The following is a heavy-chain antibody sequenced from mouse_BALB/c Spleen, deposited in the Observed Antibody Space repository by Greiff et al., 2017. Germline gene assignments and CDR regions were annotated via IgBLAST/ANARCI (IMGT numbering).Heavy chain of an antibody. CDR2: INPSNGRT. D-gene: IGHD2-1*01. CDR1: GYTFTSYW. CDR3: ARGVYGNYPWFAY. V-gene: IGHV1S81*02. Sequence: QVQLQQPGAELVKPGASVKLSCKASGYTFTSYWMHWVKQRPGQGLEWIGEINPSNGRTNYNEKFKSKATLTVDKSSSTAYMQLSSLTSEDSAVYYCARGVYGNYPWFAYWGQGTLVTVSA. J-gene: IGHJ3*01.